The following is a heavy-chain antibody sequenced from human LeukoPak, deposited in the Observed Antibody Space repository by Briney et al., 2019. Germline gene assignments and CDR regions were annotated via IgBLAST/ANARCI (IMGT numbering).Heavy chain of an antibody. Sequence: QSGGSLRLSCAASGFTFSTYAIHWVRQAPGKGLEWVAFISNNGRNKDYADSVKGRFTISRDNSKNTLYLQVNSLRPDDTAVYHCTRDLTGHYSIDYWGQGTLVTVSS. CDR1: GFTFSTYA. CDR3: TRDLTGHYSIDY. CDR2: ISNNGRNK. V-gene: IGHV3-30*04. D-gene: IGHD3-22*01. J-gene: IGHJ4*02.